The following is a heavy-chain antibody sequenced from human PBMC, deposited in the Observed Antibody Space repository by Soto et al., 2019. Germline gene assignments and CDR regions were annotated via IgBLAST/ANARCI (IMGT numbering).Heavy chain of an antibody. CDR1: GGSISSSSYY. D-gene: IGHD5-18*01. Sequence: QLQLQESGPGLVKPSETLSLTCTVSGGSISSSSYYWGWIRQPPGKGLEWIGSMVYRVNTYYNPSLKSRVTILADTSKNQFSLKLSSVTAADTAVYYCARLRDTAVDYWGQGTLVTVSS. V-gene: IGHV4-39*01. J-gene: IGHJ4*02. CDR2: MVYRVNT. CDR3: ARLRDTAVDY.